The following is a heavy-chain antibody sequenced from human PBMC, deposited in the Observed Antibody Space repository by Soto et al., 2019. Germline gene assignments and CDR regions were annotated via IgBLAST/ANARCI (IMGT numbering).Heavy chain of an antibody. CDR3: AGVRVRARNWFEP. CDR1: GGSFRGHC. D-gene: IGHD3-10*01. J-gene: IGHJ5*02. CDR2: INHSGST. Sequence: ASETMSLTCAVYGGSFRGHCWSWILQPPGKGLEWIGEINHSGSTNYNPSLKSRVTISVDTSKNQFSLKLSSVTAADTAVYYCAGVRVRARNWFEPWGQGTLVTVSS. V-gene: IGHV4-34*01.